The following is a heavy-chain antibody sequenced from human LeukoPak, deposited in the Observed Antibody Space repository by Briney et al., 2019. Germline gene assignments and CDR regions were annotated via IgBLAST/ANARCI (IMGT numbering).Heavy chain of an antibody. J-gene: IGHJ5*02. CDR3: ARRSTVAGRGRFDP. CDR1: GGSIRSTSYY. Sequence: SETLSLTCTVSGGSIRSTSYYWGWIRQPPGKGLEWLGSVHHSGSTYDNPSLKSRVTISVDTSMNQFSLKLISVTAADTAVYYCARRSTVAGRGRFDPWGQGTLVTVSS. CDR2: VHHSGST. D-gene: IGHD6-19*01. V-gene: IGHV4-39*01.